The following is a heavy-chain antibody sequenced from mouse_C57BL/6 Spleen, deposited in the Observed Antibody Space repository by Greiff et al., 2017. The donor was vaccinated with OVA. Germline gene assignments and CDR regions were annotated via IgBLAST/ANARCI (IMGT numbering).Heavy chain of an antibody. CDR3: ARRGYYYGSSYAMDY. CDR2: ISSGSSTI. V-gene: IGHV5-17*01. J-gene: IGHJ4*01. CDR1: GFTFSDYG. Sequence: EVHLVDSGGGLVKPGGSLKLSCAASGFTFSDYGMHWVRQAPEKGLEWVAYISSGSSTIYYADTVKGRFTISRDNAKNTLFLQMTSLRSEDTAMYYCARRGYYYGSSYAMDYWGQGTSVTVSS. D-gene: IGHD1-1*01.